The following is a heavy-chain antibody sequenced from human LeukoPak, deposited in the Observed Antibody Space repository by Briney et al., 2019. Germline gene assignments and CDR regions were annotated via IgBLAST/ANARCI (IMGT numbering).Heavy chain of an antibody. V-gene: IGHV1-2*02. CDR2: LNPNSGDT. CDR3: ARMYYYGSGTYYGDY. D-gene: IGHD3-10*01. Sequence: ASVKVSCKPSGYSFTDYYVHWVRQAPGQGLEWLGLLNPNSGDTNYAQKFQGRVTMIRDTSINTAYMELSRLRSDGTAVYYCARMYYYGSGTYYGDYWGQGTLVTVSS. CDR1: GYSFTDYY. J-gene: IGHJ4*02.